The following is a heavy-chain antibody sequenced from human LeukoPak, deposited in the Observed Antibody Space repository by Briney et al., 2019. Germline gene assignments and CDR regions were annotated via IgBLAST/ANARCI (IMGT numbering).Heavy chain of an antibody. J-gene: IGHJ4*02. CDR3: ASGHFWSNSPYYFDY. CDR1: GGTFSSYA. CDR2: IIPIFGTA. D-gene: IGHD3-3*01. V-gene: IGHV1-69*13. Sequence: SVKVSCKASGGTFSSYAISWVRQAPGQGLEWMGGIIPIFGTANYAQKFQGRVTITADESTSTAYMELSSLRSEDTAVYYCASGHFWSNSPYYFDYWGQGTLVTVSS.